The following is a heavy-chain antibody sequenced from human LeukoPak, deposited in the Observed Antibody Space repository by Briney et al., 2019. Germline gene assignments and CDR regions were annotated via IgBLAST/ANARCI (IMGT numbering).Heavy chain of an antibody. V-gene: IGHV3-7*01. CDR3: ARISSGRDWYFDL. J-gene: IGHJ2*01. CDR2: IKQDGSEK. D-gene: IGHD6-19*01. CDR1: GFTFSSYW. Sequence: GGSLRLSCAASGFTFSSYWMSWVRQAPGKGLEWVANIKQDGSEKYYVDSVKGRFTISRDNAKNSLYLQMNSLRAEDTAVYYCARISSGRDWYFDLWGRGTLVTVSS.